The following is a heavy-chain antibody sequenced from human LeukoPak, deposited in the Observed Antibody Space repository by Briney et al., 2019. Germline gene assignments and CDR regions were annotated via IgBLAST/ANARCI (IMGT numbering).Heavy chain of an antibody. D-gene: IGHD3-22*01. CDR1: GFTFSSYW. CDR2: INSDGSST. J-gene: IGHJ4*02. Sequence: PGGSLRLSCAASGFTFSSYWMHWVRQAPGKGLVWVSRINSDGSSTSYADSVKGRFTISRDNAKNTLYLQMNSLRAEDTAVYYCAREGYYDSSGYSFDYWGQGTLVTVSS. V-gene: IGHV3-74*01. CDR3: AREGYYDSSGYSFDY.